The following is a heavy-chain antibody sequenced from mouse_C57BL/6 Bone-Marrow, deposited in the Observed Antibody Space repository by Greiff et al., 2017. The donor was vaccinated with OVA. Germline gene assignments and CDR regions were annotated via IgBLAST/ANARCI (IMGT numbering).Heavy chain of an antibody. J-gene: IGHJ3*01. CDR3: ARDGEGPRRAFAY. Sequence: DVMLVESGGGLVKPGGSLKLSCAASGFTFSSYAMSWVRQTPEKRLEWVATISDGGSYTYYPDNVKGRFTISRDNAKNKLYLQMSHLKSEDTAMYYCARDGEGPRRAFAYWGQGTLVTVSA. D-gene: IGHD2-12*01. CDR1: GFTFSSYA. V-gene: IGHV5-4*01. CDR2: ISDGGSYT.